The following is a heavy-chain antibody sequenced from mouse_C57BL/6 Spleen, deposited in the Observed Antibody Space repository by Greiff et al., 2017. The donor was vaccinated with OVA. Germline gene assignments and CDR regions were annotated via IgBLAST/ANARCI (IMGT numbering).Heavy chain of an antibody. J-gene: IGHJ2*01. CDR1: GFSLTSYG. CDR2: IWRGGST. Sequence: VQLQQSGPGLVQPSQSLSITCTVSGFSLTSYGVHWVRQSPGKGLEWLGVIWRGGSTDYNAAFISRLSISKDNSKSQVFVKMNSLQADDTAIYYCARNPGYDYGASFFDYWGQGTTLTVSS. V-gene: IGHV2-2*01. D-gene: IGHD2-4*01. CDR3: ARNPGYDYGASFFDY.